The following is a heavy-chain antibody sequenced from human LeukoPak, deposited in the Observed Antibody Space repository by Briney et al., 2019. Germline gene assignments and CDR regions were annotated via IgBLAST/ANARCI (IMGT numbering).Heavy chain of an antibody. CDR1: GGSISSGSYY. V-gene: IGHV4-61*02. J-gene: IGHJ4*02. D-gene: IGHD1-26*01. CDR3: ARDRWLTQWENYFDY. Sequence: PSETLSLTCTVSGGSISSGSYYWSWIRQPAGKGLEWIGRIYTSGSTNYNPSLKSRVTISVDTSKNQFSLKLSSVTAADTAVYYCARDRWLTQWENYFDYWGQGTLVTVSS. CDR2: IYTSGST.